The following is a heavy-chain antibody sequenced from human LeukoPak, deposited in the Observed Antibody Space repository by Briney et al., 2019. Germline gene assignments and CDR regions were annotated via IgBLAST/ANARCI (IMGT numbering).Heavy chain of an antibody. CDR1: GFTFSSFG. CDR2: ISYDGSSK. CDR3: AKSTCSGGSCYFKLDY. V-gene: IGHV3-30*18. Sequence: GRSLRLSCAASGFTFSSFGMHWVRQAPGKGLEWVAVISYDGSSKYYADSVKGRFTISRDNSKNTLYLQMNSLRAEDTAVYYCAKSTCSGGSCYFKLDYWGQGTLVTVSS. D-gene: IGHD2-15*01. J-gene: IGHJ4*02.